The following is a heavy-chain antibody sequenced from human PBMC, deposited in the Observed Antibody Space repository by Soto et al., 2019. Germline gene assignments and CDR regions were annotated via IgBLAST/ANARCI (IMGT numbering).Heavy chain of an antibody. D-gene: IGHD2-21*02. V-gene: IGHV1-46*01. CDR3: AGGGHVVVVTAALDF. Sequence: QVQLVQSGAEVKKPGASVKVSCKASGDTFTDYYIHWVRQAPGQGLEWMGTVNPSGARTTYAQHFLGRRTMTRDTATSARDMGLSGLPSEDTGVYYCAGGGHVVVVTAALDFWGQGTLVTVSS. CDR1: GDTFTDYY. CDR2: VNPSGART. J-gene: IGHJ4*02.